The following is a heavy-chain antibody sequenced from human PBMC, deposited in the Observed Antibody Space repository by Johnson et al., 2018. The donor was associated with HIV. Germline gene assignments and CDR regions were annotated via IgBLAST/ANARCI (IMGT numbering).Heavy chain of an antibody. D-gene: IGHD3-3*01. Sequence: EVQLVESGGGLVQPGGSLRLSCATSGFTVSNNYMSWVRQAPGKGLEWVSLINGDGTYNYYADSVKGRFTISRDNSKNTLYLQMNSLRAEDTAVYYCASTIFGVAWHAFDIWGQGTMVIVSS. J-gene: IGHJ3*02. CDR3: ASTIFGVAWHAFDI. V-gene: IGHV3-66*02. CDR1: GFTVSNNY. CDR2: INGDGTYN.